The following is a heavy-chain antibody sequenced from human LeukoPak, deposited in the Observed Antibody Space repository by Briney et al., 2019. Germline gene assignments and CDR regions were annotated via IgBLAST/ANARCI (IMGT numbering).Heavy chain of an antibody. CDR1: GVSISTRNYY. J-gene: IGHJ6*03. D-gene: IGHD4-17*01. V-gene: IGHV4-39*07. Sequence: SETLSLTCTVSGVSISTRNYYWGWIRQPPGKGLEWIGNIFYSGSTYYSPSFKSRVTISVDKSKNQFSLKLSSVTAADTAVYYCARVRTTVTTRGVGYYYYYMDVWGKGTTVTVSS. CDR2: IFYSGST. CDR3: ARVRTTVTTRGVGYYYYYMDV.